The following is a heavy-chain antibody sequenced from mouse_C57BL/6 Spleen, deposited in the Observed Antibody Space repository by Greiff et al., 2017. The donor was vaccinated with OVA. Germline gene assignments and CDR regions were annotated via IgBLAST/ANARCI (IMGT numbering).Heavy chain of an antibody. CDR1: GFTFSSYG. CDR2: ISSGGSYT. D-gene: IGHD3-2*02. CDR3: ARDSSGYVDY. Sequence: EVMLVESGGDLVKPGGSLKLSCAASGFTFSSYGMSWVRQTPDKRLEWVATISSGGSYTYYPDSVKGRFTISRDNAKNTLYLQMSSLKSEDTAMYYCARDSSGYVDYWGQGTTLTVSS. J-gene: IGHJ2*01. V-gene: IGHV5-6*01.